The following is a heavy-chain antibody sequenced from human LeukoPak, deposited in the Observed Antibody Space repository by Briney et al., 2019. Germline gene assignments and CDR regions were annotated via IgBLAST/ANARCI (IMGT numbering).Heavy chain of an antibody. CDR3: AYGYSSGWCLD. Sequence: SETLSLTCAVYGGSISSYYWSWIRQPAGKGLEWIGRIYTSGSTNYNPSLKSRVTMSVDTSKNQFSLKLSSVTAADTAVYYCAYGYSSGWCLDWGQGTLVTVSS. CDR2: IYTSGST. J-gene: IGHJ4*02. D-gene: IGHD6-19*01. CDR1: GGSISSYY. V-gene: IGHV4-59*10.